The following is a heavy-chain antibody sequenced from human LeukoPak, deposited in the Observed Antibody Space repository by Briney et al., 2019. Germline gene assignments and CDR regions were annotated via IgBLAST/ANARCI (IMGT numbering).Heavy chain of an antibody. J-gene: IGHJ6*02. CDR2: IYFSGST. Sequence: SETLSLTCTVSGVSITSFYWSWIRQPPGKGLEWIGYIYFSGSTYYNPSLKSRVTISVDTSKNRFSLRLSSVTAADTAVYYCASGYYDGSGYSSTYYYYGVDVWGQGTTVTVSS. CDR3: ASGYYDGSGYSSTYYYYGVDV. D-gene: IGHD3-22*01. V-gene: IGHV4-59*01. CDR1: GVSITSFY.